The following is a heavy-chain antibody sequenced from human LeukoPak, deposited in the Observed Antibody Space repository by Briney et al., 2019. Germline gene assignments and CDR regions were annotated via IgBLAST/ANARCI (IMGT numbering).Heavy chain of an antibody. Sequence: GGSLRLSCAASGFAFDDYGMSWVRQAPGKGLEWVSGINWNGGSTGYVDSVKGRFTISRDNAKNSLYLQMNSLRAEDTALYYCARVWGGYCSSTSCYGAFDIWGQGTMVTVSS. V-gene: IGHV3-20*04. J-gene: IGHJ3*02. CDR1: GFAFDDYG. D-gene: IGHD2-2*01. CDR2: INWNGGST. CDR3: ARVWGGYCSSTSCYGAFDI.